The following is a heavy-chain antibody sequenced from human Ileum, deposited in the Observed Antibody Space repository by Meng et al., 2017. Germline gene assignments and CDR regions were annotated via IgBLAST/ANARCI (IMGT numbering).Heavy chain of an antibody. J-gene: IGHJ4*02. CDR3: ANGWSKDYSYTCDY. Sequence: GESLKISCAASGFTFSSYWMHWVRQAPGKGLVWVSRINSDGSTTTDAGSVKGRFTISRDNAKNTLYLQMNSLRDEDTAVYYCANGWSKDYSYTCDYWGQGTLVTVSS. D-gene: IGHD3-16*01. CDR1: GFTFSSYW. V-gene: IGHV3-74*01. CDR2: INSDGSTT.